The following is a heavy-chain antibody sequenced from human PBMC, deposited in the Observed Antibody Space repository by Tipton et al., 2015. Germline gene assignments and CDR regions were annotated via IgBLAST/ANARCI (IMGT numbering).Heavy chain of an antibody. Sequence: TLSLTCNVSGGSLTSYSWSWVRQPPGKGLECIGFIYNTGRTNYNPSLKGRVTISVDTSKNQFSLKLSSVTAADTAVYYCARVGSSSSWYPFDYWGQGTLVTVSS. J-gene: IGHJ4*02. CDR1: GGSLTSYS. D-gene: IGHD6-13*01. CDR3: ARVGSSSSWYPFDY. CDR2: IYNTGRT. V-gene: IGHV4-59*01.